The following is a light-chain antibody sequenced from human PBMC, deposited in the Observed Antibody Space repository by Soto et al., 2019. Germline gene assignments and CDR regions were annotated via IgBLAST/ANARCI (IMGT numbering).Light chain of an antibody. J-gene: IGKJ1*01. Sequence: DIQMTQSPSTLSAYVGDRVTITCRASQSISSWLAWYQQKPGKAPKPLIHDASSLESGVPSRFSGSGSGTEFTLTISSLQPDDFATYHCQQYKSYWTLGQGTKVDIK. CDR2: DAS. CDR3: QQYKSYWT. CDR1: QSISSW. V-gene: IGKV1-5*01.